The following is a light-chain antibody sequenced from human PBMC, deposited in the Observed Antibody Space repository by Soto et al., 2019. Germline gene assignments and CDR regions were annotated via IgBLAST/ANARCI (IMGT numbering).Light chain of an antibody. CDR3: QQRSNWPPT. CDR1: QSVSSNY. J-gene: IGKJ5*01. CDR2: DAS. Sequence: SVLTQVPATLSLSPRERASLSCGASQSVSSNYLAWYQQKPGLAPRLLIYDASRRATGIPDRFSGSGSEADFILSISRLEPEDFAVYYCQQRSNWPPTFGQGTRLEIK. V-gene: IGKV3D-20*02.